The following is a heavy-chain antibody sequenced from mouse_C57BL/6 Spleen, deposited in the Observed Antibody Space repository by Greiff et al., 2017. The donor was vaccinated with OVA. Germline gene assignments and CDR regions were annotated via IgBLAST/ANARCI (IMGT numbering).Heavy chain of an antibody. Sequence: EVQRVESGGGLVKPGGSLKLSCAASGFTFSSYTMSWVRQTPEKRLEWVATISGGGGNTYYPDSVKGRFTISRDNAKNTLYLQMSSLRSEDTALYYCARHERNWDNFDYWGQGTTLTVSS. J-gene: IGHJ2*01. CDR2: ISGGGGNT. D-gene: IGHD4-1*01. V-gene: IGHV5-9*01. CDR1: GFTFSSYT. CDR3: ARHERNWDNFDY.